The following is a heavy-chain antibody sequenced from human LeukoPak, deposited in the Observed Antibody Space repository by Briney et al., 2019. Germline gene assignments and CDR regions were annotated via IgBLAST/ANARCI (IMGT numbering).Heavy chain of an antibody. J-gene: IGHJ4*02. D-gene: IGHD4-11*01. Sequence: GGSLRLSCAASGFIYSECWMSWVRQAPGKGREWVAKIKGDGSQKYYVDSVKGRFTISRENAKNSLYLQMNSLRAEDTAVYYCVSRLVPGLSWGQGTLVTVSS. CDR3: VSRLVPGLS. V-gene: IGHV3-7*01. CDR1: GFIYSECW. CDR2: IKGDGSQK.